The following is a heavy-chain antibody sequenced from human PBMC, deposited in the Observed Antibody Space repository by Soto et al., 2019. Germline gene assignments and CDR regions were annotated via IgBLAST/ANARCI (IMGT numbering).Heavy chain of an antibody. CDR3: AREKFTAAWGAFNI. CDR1: GGTFSAYG. D-gene: IGHD3-16*01. V-gene: IGHV1-69*01. CDR2: IIPISGTA. Sequence: QAQLVQSGAEVKKPGSSVKVSCKASGGTFSAYGISWVRQAPGQGLEWMGGIIPISGTATYAQKSQGRVTIIADESTITMELSSLRSEDTAVYYCAREKFTAAWGAFNIWGQGTMVTVSS. J-gene: IGHJ3*02.